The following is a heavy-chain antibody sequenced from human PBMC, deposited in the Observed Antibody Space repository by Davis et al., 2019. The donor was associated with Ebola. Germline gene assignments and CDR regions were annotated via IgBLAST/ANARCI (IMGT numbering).Heavy chain of an antibody. D-gene: IGHD2-15*01. CDR1: GGSFSGYY. Sequence: PGGSLRLSCAVYGGSFSGYYWSWIRQPPGKGLEWIGYIYYSGSTNYNPSLKSRVTISVDTSKNQFSLKLSSVTAADTAVYYCARDQRIGRTSFYYMDVWGKGTTVTVSS. V-gene: IGHV4-59*01. CDR2: IYYSGST. J-gene: IGHJ6*03. CDR3: ARDQRIGRTSFYYMDV.